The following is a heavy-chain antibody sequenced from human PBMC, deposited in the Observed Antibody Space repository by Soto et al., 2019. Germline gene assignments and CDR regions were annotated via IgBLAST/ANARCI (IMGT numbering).Heavy chain of an antibody. CDR1: GGTFSSYA. CDR2: IIPIFGTA. D-gene: IGHD3-22*01. CDR3: ARASQMVINPYYYPMDV. J-gene: IGHJ6*02. Sequence: SVKVSCKASGGTFSSYAISWVRQAPGQGLEWMGGIIPIFGTANYAQKFQGRVTITADESTSTAYMELSSLRSEDTAVYYCARASQMVINPYYYPMDVWGQGTTVTVSS. V-gene: IGHV1-69*13.